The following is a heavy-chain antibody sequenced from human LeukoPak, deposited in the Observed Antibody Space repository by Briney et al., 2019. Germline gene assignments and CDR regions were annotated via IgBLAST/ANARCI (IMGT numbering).Heavy chain of an antibody. CDR1: GYTFTGYY. CDR3: ARDCTPQPRGYSGYGPAYYFDY. Sequence: ASVKVSCKASGYTFTGYYMHWVRQAPGQGLEWMGWINPNRGGTNYAQKFQGRVTMTRDTSISTAYMELSRLRSDDTAVYYCARDCTPQPRGYSGYGPAYYFDYWGQGTLVTVSS. V-gene: IGHV1-2*02. CDR2: INPNRGGT. D-gene: IGHD5-12*01. J-gene: IGHJ4*02.